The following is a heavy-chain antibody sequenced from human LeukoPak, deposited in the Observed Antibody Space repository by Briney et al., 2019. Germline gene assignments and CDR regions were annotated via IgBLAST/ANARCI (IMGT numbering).Heavy chain of an antibody. J-gene: IGHJ4*02. D-gene: IGHD3-22*01. CDR2: ISGSGGST. Sequence: GGSLRLSCAASGFTFSNYAMSWVRQAPGKGLEWVSTISGSGGSTYYADSVKGRVSISRDNSKNTLYLQMNSLRAEDTAVYYCAKSSYYDSSGYYREYYFDYWGQGTLVTVSS. CDR3: AKSSYYDSSGYYREYYFDY. CDR1: GFTFSNYA. V-gene: IGHV3-23*01.